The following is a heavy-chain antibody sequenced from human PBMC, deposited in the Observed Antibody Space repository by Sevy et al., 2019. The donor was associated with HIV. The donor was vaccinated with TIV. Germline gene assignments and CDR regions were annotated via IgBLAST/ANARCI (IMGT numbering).Heavy chain of an antibody. Sequence: GGSLRLSCAASGFTFSRHWMRWVRQVPGKGLVWVSRLNEDGSSTNYADSVKGRFTISRDNVKNMLYLQMNSLRAEDTAVYYCARARSSIRNGMDVWGQGTTVTVSS. D-gene: IGHD6-13*01. CDR1: GFTFSRHW. CDR2: LNEDGSST. V-gene: IGHV3-74*01. J-gene: IGHJ6*02. CDR3: ARARSSIRNGMDV.